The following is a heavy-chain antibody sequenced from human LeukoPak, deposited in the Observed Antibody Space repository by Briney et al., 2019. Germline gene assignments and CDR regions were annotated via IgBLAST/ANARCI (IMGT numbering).Heavy chain of an antibody. CDR3: ARGNNDYGGKKAFDY. D-gene: IGHD4-23*01. J-gene: IGHJ4*02. CDR2: IHYSGNT. Sequence: SQTLSLTCAVSGGSSPSGDYFWSWIRQPPGKGLEWIGHIHYSGNTSYNPSLKRRVSISVDTSKNQFSLKLSSVTAADTAVYYCARGNNDYGGKKAFDYWGQGTLVTVSS. CDR1: GGSSPSGDYF. V-gene: IGHV4-30-4*01.